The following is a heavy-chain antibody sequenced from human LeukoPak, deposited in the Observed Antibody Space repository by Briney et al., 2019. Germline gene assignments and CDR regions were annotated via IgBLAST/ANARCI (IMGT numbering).Heavy chain of an antibody. D-gene: IGHD5-24*01. CDR1: GGSINSY. V-gene: IGHV4-4*07. J-gene: IGHJ4*02. CDR3: ARRGSGWLQNSRFDY. Sequence: PSETLSLTCTVSGGSINSYWSWIRQPAGKGLEWIGRISGSGTITYNPALQSRLSISIDTSKNQFSLKLMSVTAADTAVYYCARRGSGWLQNSRFDYWGQGTLVTVSS. CDR2: ISGSGTI.